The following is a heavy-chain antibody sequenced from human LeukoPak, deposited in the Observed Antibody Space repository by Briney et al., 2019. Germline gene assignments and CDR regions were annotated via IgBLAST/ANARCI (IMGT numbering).Heavy chain of an antibody. V-gene: IGHV1-2*06. J-gene: IGHJ4*02. CDR1: GYTFTGYY. Sequence: GASVKVSCKASGYTFTGYYMNWVRQAPGQGLEWMGRINPNSGGTNYAQKFQGRVTMTRDTSISTAYMELSRLRSDDTAVYYCARGYGDYGNFDYWGQGTLVTVSS. D-gene: IGHD4-17*01. CDR2: INPNSGGT. CDR3: ARGYGDYGNFDY.